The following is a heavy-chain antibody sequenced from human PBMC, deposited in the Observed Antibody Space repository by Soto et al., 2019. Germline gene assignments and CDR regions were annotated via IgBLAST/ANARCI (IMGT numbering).Heavy chain of an antibody. J-gene: IGHJ3*02. Sequence: LSLTWTLSGSFITDLYWSWIRQPAGKGLEWIGRIHTSGSTNINPSLKSRVSLSVDTSRNQLSLTLTSVTAADTAAYYCTRPQYFGEDGAFNIWGQGTVVT. CDR1: GSFITDLY. CDR2: IHTSGST. D-gene: IGHD3-10*01. CDR3: TRPQYFGEDGAFNI. V-gene: IGHV4-4*07.